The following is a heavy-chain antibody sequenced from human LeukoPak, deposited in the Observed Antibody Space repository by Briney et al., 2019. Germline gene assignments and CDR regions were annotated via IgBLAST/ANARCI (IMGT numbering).Heavy chain of an antibody. CDR1: GGSISSYY. CDR3: ARDQAPYYYGSGSPVGWFDP. J-gene: IGHJ5*02. V-gene: IGHV4-59*01. D-gene: IGHD3-10*01. Sequence: SETLSLTCTVSGGSISSYYGSWIRQPPGKGLEWIGHIYYSGSTNYNPSLKSRVTISVDTSKNQFSLKLSSVTAADTAVYYCARDQAPYYYGSGSPVGWFDPWGQGTLVTVSS. CDR2: IYYSGST.